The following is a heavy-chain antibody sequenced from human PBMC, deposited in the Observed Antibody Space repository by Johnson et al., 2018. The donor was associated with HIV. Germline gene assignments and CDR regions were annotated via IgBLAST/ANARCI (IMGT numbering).Heavy chain of an antibody. Sequence: EKLVESGGGLVQPGGSLRLSCVVSGFTFKTYWMHWVRQAPGKGLVWVARLKSDGGSTSYVDSVKGRFIISRDNTKNTLYLQMNSLRADDTAVYYCSREGPSERAGFDIWGQGTMVTVSS. CDR1: GFTFKTYW. V-gene: IGHV3-74*01. J-gene: IGHJ3*02. CDR3: SREGPSERAGFDI. CDR2: LKSDGGST.